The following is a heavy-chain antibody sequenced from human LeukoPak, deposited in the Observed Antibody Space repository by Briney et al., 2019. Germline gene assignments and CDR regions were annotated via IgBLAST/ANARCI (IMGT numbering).Heavy chain of an antibody. Sequence: GGSLRLSCAASGFALSSHWMTWVRQVPGRGPEWVANVNRDGSETYYLDSVKGRFTISRDNSKNTLYLQMNSLRAEDTAVYYCAREIWGLLGYCSSTSCYALDYWGQGTLVTVSS. CDR3: AREIWGLLGYCSSTSCYALDY. V-gene: IGHV3-7*01. CDR1: GFALSSHW. CDR2: VNRDGSET. J-gene: IGHJ4*02. D-gene: IGHD2-2*01.